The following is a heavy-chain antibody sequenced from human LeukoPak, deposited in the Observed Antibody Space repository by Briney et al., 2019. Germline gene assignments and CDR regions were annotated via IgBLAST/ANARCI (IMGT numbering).Heavy chain of an antibody. CDR1: GYTFTGHY. Sequence: ASVKVSCKASGYTFTGHYMHWVRQAPGQGLEWMGWINPNSGGTNYAQKFQGRVTMTRDTSISTAYMELSRLRSDDTAVYYCARFPEATYGDYYYGMDVWGQGTTVTVSS. J-gene: IGHJ6*02. D-gene: IGHD4-17*01. V-gene: IGHV1-2*02. CDR2: INPNSGGT. CDR3: ARFPEATYGDYYYGMDV.